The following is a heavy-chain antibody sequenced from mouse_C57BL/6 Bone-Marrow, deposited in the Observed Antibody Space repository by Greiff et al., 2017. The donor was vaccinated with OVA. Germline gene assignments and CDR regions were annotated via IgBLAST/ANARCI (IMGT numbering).Heavy chain of an antibody. V-gene: IGHV1-15*01. D-gene: IGHD1-1*01. CDR2: IDPETGGT. Sequence: QVQLKQSGAELVRPGASVTLSCKASGYTFTDYEMHWVKQTPVHGLEWIGAIDPETGGTAYNQKFKGKAILTADKSSSTAYMELRSLPSEDSAVYYCTRRGHYYGSSYDYAMDYWGQGTSVTVSS. CDR1: GYTFTDYE. J-gene: IGHJ4*01. CDR3: TRRGHYYGSSYDYAMDY.